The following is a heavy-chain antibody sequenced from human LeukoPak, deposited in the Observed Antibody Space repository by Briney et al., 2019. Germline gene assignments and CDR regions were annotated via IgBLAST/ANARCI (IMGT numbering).Heavy chain of an antibody. J-gene: IGHJ3*02. CDR2: IWYDGSNK. CDR1: GFTFSNYA. Sequence: GGSLRLSCAASGFTFSNYAMSWVRQAPGKGLEWVAVIWYDGSNKYYADSVKGRFTISRDNSKNTLYLQMNSLRAEDTAVYYCARSPRKRDAFDIWGQGTMVTVSS. CDR3: ARSPRKRDAFDI. V-gene: IGHV3-33*08.